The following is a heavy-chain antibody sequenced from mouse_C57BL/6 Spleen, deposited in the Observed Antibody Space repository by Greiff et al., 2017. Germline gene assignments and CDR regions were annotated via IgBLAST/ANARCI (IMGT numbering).Heavy chain of an antibody. V-gene: IGHV1-7*01. D-gene: IGHD2-4*01. CDR2: INPSSGYT. CDR1: GYTFTSYW. Sequence: VQLQQSGAELAKPGASVKLSCKASGYTFTSYWMHWVQQRPGQGLEWIGYINPSSGYTKYNQKFKDKATLTAAKSSSTAYMQLSSLTYEDSAVYYCARRGYDYEKGYFDVWGTGTTVTVSS. CDR3: ARRGYDYEKGYFDV. J-gene: IGHJ1*03.